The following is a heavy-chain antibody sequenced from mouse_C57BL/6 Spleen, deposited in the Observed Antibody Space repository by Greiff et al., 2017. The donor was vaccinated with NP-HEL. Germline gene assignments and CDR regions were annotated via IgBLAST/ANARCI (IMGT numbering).Heavy chain of an antibody. CDR1: GFTFSSYT. V-gene: IGHV5-9*01. D-gene: IGHD1-1*01. CDR2: ISGGGGNT. CDR3: ARHYYGSNYFDY. J-gene: IGHJ2*01. Sequence: DVQLVESGGGLVKPGGSLKLSCAASGFTFSSYTMSWVRQTPEKRLEWVATISGGGGNTYYPDSVKGRFTISRDNAKNTLYLQMSSLRSEDTALYYCARHYYGSNYFDYWGQGTTLTVSS.